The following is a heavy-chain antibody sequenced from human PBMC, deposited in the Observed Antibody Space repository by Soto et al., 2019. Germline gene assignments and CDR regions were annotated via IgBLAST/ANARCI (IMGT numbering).Heavy chain of an antibody. Sequence: PGGSLRLSCAASGFTFSSYAMSWVRQAPGKGLEWVSVIYSGGSTYYADSVKGRFTISRDNSKNTLYLQMNSLRAEDTAVYYCARAAGTPDWFDPWGQGTLVTVSS. CDR3: ARAAGTPDWFDP. V-gene: IGHV3-66*01. CDR1: GFTFSSYA. D-gene: IGHD6-13*01. J-gene: IGHJ5*02. CDR2: IYSGGST.